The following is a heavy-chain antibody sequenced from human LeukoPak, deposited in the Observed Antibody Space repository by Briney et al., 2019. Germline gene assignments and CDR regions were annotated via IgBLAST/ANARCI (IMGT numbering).Heavy chain of an antibody. CDR3: ASSHGHIDY. CDR2: TYYRSKWYN. J-gene: IGHJ4*02. CDR1: GDSVSSNSAA. Sequence: QTLSLTCAISGDSVSSNSAAWNWIRQSPSTGLEWLGRTYYRSKWYNEYAVSVKSRITINPDTSKNQFSLQLNSVTPEDTAVYYCASSHGHIDYWGQGTLVTVSA. D-gene: IGHD2-8*01. V-gene: IGHV6-1*01.